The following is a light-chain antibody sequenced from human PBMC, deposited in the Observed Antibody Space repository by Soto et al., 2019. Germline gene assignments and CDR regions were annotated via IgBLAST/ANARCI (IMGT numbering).Light chain of an antibody. CDR3: LSYTASSTLV. Sequence: QSVLTQPTSVSGSPGQSIAISCTGNPNDIGGYNSVSWYQHHPGKAPKLIVFQVSFRPSAVSDRFSGSKSDNTASLTISGLQTEDEADYYCLSYTASSTLVFGSGTKVTVL. CDR1: PNDIGGYNS. CDR2: QVS. J-gene: IGLJ1*01. V-gene: IGLV2-14*01.